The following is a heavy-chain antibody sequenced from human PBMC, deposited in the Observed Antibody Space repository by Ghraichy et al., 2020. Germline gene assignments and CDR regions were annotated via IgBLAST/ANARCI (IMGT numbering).Heavy chain of an antibody. J-gene: IGHJ2*01. Sequence: ASVKVSCKASGYTFTDYYIHWVRQAPGQGLEWMGWINPNSGGAIYAQKSQGRVTMTRDTSMSTAYMELSSLSSDDTAVYYCARGGLIAAPGKVYWYFEFWGRGTLVTVSS. CDR1: GYTFTDYY. CDR2: INPNSGGA. D-gene: IGHD6-13*01. V-gene: IGHV1-2*02. CDR3: ARGGLIAAPGKVYWYFEF.